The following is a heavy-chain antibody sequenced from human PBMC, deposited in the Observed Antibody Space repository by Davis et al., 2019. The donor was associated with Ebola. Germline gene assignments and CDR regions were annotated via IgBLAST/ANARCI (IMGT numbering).Heavy chain of an antibody. V-gene: IGHV1-18*04. D-gene: IGHD3-9*01. J-gene: IGHJ4*02. CDR1: GYTFTSYY. CDR3: ARDEYYDILTGNTGFDY. Sequence: ASVKVSCKASGYTFTSYYMHWVRQAPAQGLEWMGWISAYNGNTNYAQKLQGRVTMTTDQSTSTAYMELRSLRSDDTAVYYCARDEYYDILTGNTGFDYWGQGTLVTVSS. CDR2: ISAYNGNT.